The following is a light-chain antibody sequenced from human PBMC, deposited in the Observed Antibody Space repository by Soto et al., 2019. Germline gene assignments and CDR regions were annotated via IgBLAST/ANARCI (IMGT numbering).Light chain of an antibody. Sequence: QSALTQPRSVSGSPGQSVTISCTGTTSDVGGYIYVSWYQLHPGKAPKLIIYDVRERPSGVPDRFSGSKSGSTASLTISGLQAEDEADYYCCSYAGYSTLVFGGGTKLPVL. J-gene: IGLJ2*01. CDR3: CSYAGYSTLV. V-gene: IGLV2-11*01. CDR2: DVR. CDR1: TSDVGGYIY.